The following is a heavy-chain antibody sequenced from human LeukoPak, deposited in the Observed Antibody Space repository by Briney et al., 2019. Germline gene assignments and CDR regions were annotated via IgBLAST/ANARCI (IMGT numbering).Heavy chain of an antibody. J-gene: IGHJ4*02. V-gene: IGHV3-7*04. CDR3: ARDNSAEKGQQLAN. CDR1: GFTFSGYA. Sequence: GGSLRLSCAASGFTFSGYAMTWVRQAPGKGLEYVANINGDGREKYYVDSVKGRFTISRDNVRNSLFLQMSSLRVEDTAVYYCARDNSAEKGQQLANWGQGTRVTVST. D-gene: IGHD6-13*01. CDR2: INGDGREK.